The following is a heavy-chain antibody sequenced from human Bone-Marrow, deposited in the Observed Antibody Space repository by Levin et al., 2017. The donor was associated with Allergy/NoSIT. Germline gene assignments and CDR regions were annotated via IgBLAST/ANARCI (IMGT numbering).Heavy chain of an antibody. CDR1: GFTFSDYY. V-gene: IGHV3-11*01. J-gene: IGHJ3*01. Sequence: GGSLRLSCAASGFTFSDYYMSWVRQAPGRGLEWVAYISNSGSTVYYTDSLKGRFTISRDNAKNSLFLQMNSLRAEDTAIYYCARDGYDSTDYYYTKGAFDFWGQGTKVTVSS. CDR3: ARDGYDSTDYYYTKGAFDF. CDR2: ISNSGSTV. D-gene: IGHD3-22*01.